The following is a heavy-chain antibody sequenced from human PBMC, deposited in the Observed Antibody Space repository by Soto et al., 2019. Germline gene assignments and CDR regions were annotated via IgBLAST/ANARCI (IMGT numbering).Heavy chain of an antibody. V-gene: IGHV1-69*05. CDR1: GGTFSSYA. J-gene: IGHJ6*02. D-gene: IGHD6-13*01. CDR3: GREGQQLAQEKYYQFNGMDV. Sequence: SVKVSCKASGGTFSSYAISWVRQAPGQGLEWMGGIIPIFGTANYAQKFQGRLTMTTDTSTATASMELRSLTSDDTAVYYCGREGQQLAQEKYYQFNGMDVWGQGTTVTVSS. CDR2: IIPIFGTA.